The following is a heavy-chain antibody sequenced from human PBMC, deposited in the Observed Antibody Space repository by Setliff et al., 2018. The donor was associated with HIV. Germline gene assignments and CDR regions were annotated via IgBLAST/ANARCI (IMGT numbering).Heavy chain of an antibody. CDR2: IYPTGST. CDR3: AREVDNPRDAFDI. Sequence: ETLSLTCTVSGGSITSYYWSWIRQPAGKGLEWIGHIYPTGSTNYNPSLKSRVAMSIDTSTNQFSLRVTSMTAADTAVYYCAREVDNPRDAFDIWGQGTMVTVSS. V-gene: IGHV4-4*07. CDR1: GGSITSYY. J-gene: IGHJ3*02.